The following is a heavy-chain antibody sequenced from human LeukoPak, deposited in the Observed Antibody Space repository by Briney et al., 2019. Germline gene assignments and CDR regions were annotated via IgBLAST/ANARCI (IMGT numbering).Heavy chain of an antibody. CDR3: ARGTDTKPFWSGYWVDV. CDR2: ISYDESNK. D-gene: IGHD3-3*01. CDR1: GFTFSTSA. Sequence: GGSLRLSCAASGFTFSTSAMPWVRQAPGKGLDWVAVISYDESNKYYADSVKGRFTISRDNSKNTLYLQMNSLRGEDTAMYYCARGTDTKPFWSGYWVDVWGQGTTVTVSS. J-gene: IGHJ6*02. V-gene: IGHV3-30*03.